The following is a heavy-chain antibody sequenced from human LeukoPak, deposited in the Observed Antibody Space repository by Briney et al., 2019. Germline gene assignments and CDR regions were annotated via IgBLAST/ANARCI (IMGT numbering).Heavy chain of an antibody. CDR1: GFTFSSYA. D-gene: IGHD2-15*01. V-gene: IGHV3-30*04. Sequence: GRSLRLSCAASGFTFSSYAMHWVRQAPGKGLEWVAVISYDGSNKYYADSVKGRFTISRDNSKNTLYLQMNSLRAEDTAVYYCARDTHLRYCSGGSCYDPPGYWGQETLVTVSS. J-gene: IGHJ4*02. CDR2: ISYDGSNK. CDR3: ARDTHLRYCSGGSCYDPPGY.